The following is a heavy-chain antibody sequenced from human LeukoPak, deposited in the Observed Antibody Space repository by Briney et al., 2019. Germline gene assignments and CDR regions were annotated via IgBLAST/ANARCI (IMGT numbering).Heavy chain of an antibody. V-gene: IGHV3-23*01. CDR2: ISGSGAST. D-gene: IGHD3-22*01. CDR1: GFTLSSYA. Sequence: GGSLRLSCAASGFTLSSYAMSWARQAPGKGLEWLSVISGSGASTYYADSVKGRFTISRDNSKNTLYLQMNSLGAEDTAVYYCAKGSSGYYYDNWFDPWGQGTLVTVSS. J-gene: IGHJ5*02. CDR3: AKGSSGYYYDNWFDP.